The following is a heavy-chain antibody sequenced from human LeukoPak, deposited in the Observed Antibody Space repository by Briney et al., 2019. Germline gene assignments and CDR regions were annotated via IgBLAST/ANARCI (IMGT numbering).Heavy chain of an antibody. CDR1: GFTFSDYY. J-gene: IGHJ5*02. CDR3: ARDHHSGSYLGWFDP. D-gene: IGHD1-26*01. CDR2: ISSGGSAI. Sequence: GGSLRLSCAASGFTFSDYYMSWIRQTPGKGLKWLSYISSGGSAIYYADSVKGRFTISRANDKNSLYLQMNSLRPEDTAVYYLARDHHSGSYLGWFDPWGQGTRVTVSS. V-gene: IGHV3-11*01.